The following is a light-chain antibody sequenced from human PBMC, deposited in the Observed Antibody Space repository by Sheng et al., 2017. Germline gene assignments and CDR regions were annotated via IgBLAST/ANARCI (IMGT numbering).Light chain of an antibody. J-gene: IGLJ3*02. CDR2: QDS. CDR3: QAWDSSTASV. Sequence: SYELSQPPSVSLSPGQTARITCSGDKLGDKYACWYQQKPGQSPVLVIYQDSKRPSGIPERFSGSNSGNTATLTISGTQAMDEADYYCQAWDSSTASVFGGGTKLTVL. V-gene: IGLV3-1*01. CDR1: KLGDKY.